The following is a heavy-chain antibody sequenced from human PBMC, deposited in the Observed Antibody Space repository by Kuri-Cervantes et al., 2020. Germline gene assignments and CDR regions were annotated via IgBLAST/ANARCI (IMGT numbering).Heavy chain of an antibody. CDR2: ISGGGDYT. Sequence: GESLKISCAASGFTFSSYAMTWVRQAPGKGLEWVSTISGGGDYTYHADSVKGRLTISRDNSKNTLYLQMNSLRAEDTAVYYCAKDLEHSSGWGYLDYWGQGTLVTVSS. D-gene: IGHD6-19*01. CDR3: AKDLEHSSGWGYLDY. J-gene: IGHJ4*02. CDR1: GFTFSSYA. V-gene: IGHV3-23*01.